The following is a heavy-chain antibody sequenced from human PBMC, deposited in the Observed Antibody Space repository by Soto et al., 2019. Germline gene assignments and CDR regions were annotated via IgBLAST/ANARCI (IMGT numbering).Heavy chain of an antibody. CDR2: INAGNGDT. J-gene: IGHJ4*02. D-gene: IGHD3-22*01. CDR1: GYTFTSYP. CDR3: ARDWNHYDNTGPGDY. Sequence: GASVKVSCKASGYTFTSYPMHWVRQAPGQRLEWMGWINAGNGDTKYSQKFQGRVTITRETSASTAYMELSSLRSEDTAVYYCARDWNHYDNTGPGDYWGQGTLVTVSS. V-gene: IGHV1-3*01.